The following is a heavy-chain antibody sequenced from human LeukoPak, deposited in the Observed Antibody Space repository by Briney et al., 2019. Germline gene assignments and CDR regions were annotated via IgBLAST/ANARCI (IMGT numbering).Heavy chain of an antibody. J-gene: IGHJ4*02. CDR1: GFTFSNFA. Sequence: GGSLRLSCAASGFTFSNFAMSWFRQAPGRGLEWVSAAGTATDTSYADSVKGRFTISRDNSKNTLYLQMNSLGAEDTAVYYCAKEGSRRRFDFDSWGRGTLVTVSS. V-gene: IGHV3-23*01. CDR3: AKEGSRRRFDFDS. D-gene: IGHD3-16*01. CDR2: AGTATDT.